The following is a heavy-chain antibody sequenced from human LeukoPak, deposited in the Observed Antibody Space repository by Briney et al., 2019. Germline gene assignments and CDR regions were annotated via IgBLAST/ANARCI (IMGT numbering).Heavy chain of an antibody. V-gene: IGHV3-23*01. Sequence: GGSLRLSCAASGFTFSSYAMSWVRQAPGKGLEWVSAISGSGGSTYYADSVKGRFTISRDNSKNTLYLQMNSLRAEGTAVYYCAKPPGYCSGGSCYPFYYYYMDVWGKGTTVTVSS. J-gene: IGHJ6*03. CDR3: AKPPGYCSGGSCYPFYYYYMDV. CDR2: ISGSGGST. D-gene: IGHD2-15*01. CDR1: GFTFSSYA.